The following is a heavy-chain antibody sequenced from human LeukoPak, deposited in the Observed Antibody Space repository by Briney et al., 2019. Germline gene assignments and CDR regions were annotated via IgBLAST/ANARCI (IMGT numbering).Heavy chain of an antibody. Sequence: PGGSLRLSCAASGFTLSSYSMNWVRQAPGKGLEWVSSISSSSSYIYYADSVKGRSTISRDNAKNSLYLQMNSLRAEDTAVYYCARLELFYGMDVWGQGTTVTVSS. J-gene: IGHJ6*02. CDR3: ARLELFYGMDV. D-gene: IGHD3-10*01. CDR2: ISSSSSYI. V-gene: IGHV3-21*01. CDR1: GFTLSSYS.